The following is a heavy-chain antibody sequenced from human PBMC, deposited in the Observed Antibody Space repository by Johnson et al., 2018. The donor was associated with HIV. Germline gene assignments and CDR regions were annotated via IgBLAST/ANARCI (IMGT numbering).Heavy chain of an antibody. V-gene: IGHV3-20*03. CDR3: VRVAYYYDSSGYSAFDI. J-gene: IGHJ3*02. D-gene: IGHD3-22*01. CDR2: INWTGGST. Sequence: VQLVEWGGGLVQPGGSLRLSSVASGFTFGRHDMHWVRQFTGKGLEWVSGINWTGGSTGYADSVKGRSTISSDNAKNSLYLQMNSLRAEDTALYYCVRVAYYYDSSGYSAFDIWGQGTMVTVSS. CDR1: GFTFGRHD.